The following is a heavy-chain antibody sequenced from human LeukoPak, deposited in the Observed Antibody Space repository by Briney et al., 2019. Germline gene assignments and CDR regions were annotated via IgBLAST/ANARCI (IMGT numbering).Heavy chain of an antibody. J-gene: IGHJ4*02. CDR3: AKAKGYYENFDY. D-gene: IGHD3-22*01. CDR1: GFTFSTYS. Sequence: GGSLRLSCTASGFTFSTYSMNWVRQAPGKGLEWVSYISSSSSTIYYADSVKGRFTISRDNSKNTLYLQMNSLRAEDTAVYYCAKAKGYYENFDYWGQGTLVTVSS. V-gene: IGHV3-48*01. CDR2: ISSSSSTI.